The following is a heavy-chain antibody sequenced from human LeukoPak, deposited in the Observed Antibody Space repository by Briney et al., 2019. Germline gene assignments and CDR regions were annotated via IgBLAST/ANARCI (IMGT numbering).Heavy chain of an antibody. J-gene: IGHJ6*02. Sequence: GGSLRLSCAASGFTFSSYAMSWVRQAPGKGLEWVSAISGSGGSTYYADSVKGRFTISRDNSKNTLYLQMNSLRAEDTAVFYCAKDQRGAGPYPSYSSGMAVWGQGTTVTASS. D-gene: IGHD3-10*01. CDR3: AKDQRGAGPYPSYSSGMAV. V-gene: IGHV3-23*01. CDR2: ISGSGGST. CDR1: GFTFSSYA.